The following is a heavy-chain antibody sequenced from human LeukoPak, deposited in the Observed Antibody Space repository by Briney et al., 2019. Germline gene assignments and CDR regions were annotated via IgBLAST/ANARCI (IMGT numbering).Heavy chain of an antibody. Sequence: PGRSLRLSCAASGFTFDDYAMHWVRQAPGKGLEWVSGISWNSGSIGYADSVKGRFTIPRDNAKNSLYLQMNSLRAEDMALYYCAKVHSSGWFDYWGQGTLVTVSS. CDR2: ISWNSGSI. CDR1: GFTFDDYA. J-gene: IGHJ4*02. D-gene: IGHD6-19*01. CDR3: AKVHSSGWFDY. V-gene: IGHV3-9*03.